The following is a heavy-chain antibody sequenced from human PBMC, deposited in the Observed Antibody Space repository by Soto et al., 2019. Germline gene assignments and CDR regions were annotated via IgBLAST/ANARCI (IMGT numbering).Heavy chain of an antibody. V-gene: IGHV4-4*02. CDR3: ARVVGGYYYGMDV. CDR2: IYHSGST. D-gene: IGHD2-2*01. Sequence: QMQRQESGPGLVKPSGNLSLTCAVSGGSISSSNWWSWVRQPPGKGLEWIGEIYHSGSTNYNPSLKSRVTISVDKSKNQFSLKLSSVTAADTAVYYCARVVGGYYYGMDVWGQGTTVTVSS. J-gene: IGHJ6*02. CDR1: GGSISSSNW.